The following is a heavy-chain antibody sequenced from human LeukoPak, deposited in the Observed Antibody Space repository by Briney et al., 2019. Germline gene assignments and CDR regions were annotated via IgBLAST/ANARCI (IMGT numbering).Heavy chain of an antibody. V-gene: IGHV4-59*05. CDR1: GGSINTYY. J-gene: IGHJ4*02. CDR2: IYYSGST. Sequence: SETLSLTCTVSGGSINTYYWSWIRQPPGKGLEWIGSIYYSGSTYYNPSLKSRVTISVDTSKNQFSLKLSSVTAADTAVYYCARYHDSSGYYDRHFDYWGQGTLVTVSS. D-gene: IGHD3-22*01. CDR3: ARYHDSSGYYDRHFDY.